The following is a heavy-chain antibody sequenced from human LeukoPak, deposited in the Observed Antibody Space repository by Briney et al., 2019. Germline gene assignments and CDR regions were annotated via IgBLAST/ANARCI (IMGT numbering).Heavy chain of an antibody. V-gene: IGHV3-23*01. CDR3: AKDRDGYGLYHFDH. D-gene: IGHD5-18*01. CDR1: GFTFSSYA. J-gene: IGHJ4*02. Sequence: GESLKIPCAASGFTFSSYAMTWLRQAPGKGLEWVSGISGSGVYTSYADSVKGRFTMSRDNSKNTVYLQMNSLRAEDTALYYCAKDRDGYGLYHFDHWGQGTLVTVSS. CDR2: ISGSGVYT.